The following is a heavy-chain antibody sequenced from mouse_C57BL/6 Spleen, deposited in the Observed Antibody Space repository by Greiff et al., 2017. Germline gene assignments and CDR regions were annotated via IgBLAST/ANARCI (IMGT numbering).Heavy chain of an antibody. CDR1: GYTFTSYW. Sequence: QVQLQQSGAELVKPGASVKLSCKASGYTFTSYWMHWVKQRPGRGLEWIGRIDPKSGGTKYNEKFKSKATLTVDNSSSAAYMQRSSLTSEDSAVYCCARGYYAVYFDYWGQGTTLTVSS. CDR3: ARGYYAVYFDY. J-gene: IGHJ2*01. V-gene: IGHV1-72*01. D-gene: IGHD2-3*01. CDR2: IDPKSGGT.